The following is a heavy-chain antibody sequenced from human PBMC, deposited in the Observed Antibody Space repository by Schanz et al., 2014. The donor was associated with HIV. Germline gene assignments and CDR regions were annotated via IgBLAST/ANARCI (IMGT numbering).Heavy chain of an antibody. CDR3: AKSSRIYMAIVVE. Sequence: EVQLLQSGGGLVQPGRSLRLSCAASGFIFNNYIMSWVRQAPGKGLEWVSGISGDGGTPYYPDSVKGRFTISRDNSRDTLYLQMNSLRAEDTAVYYCAKSSRIYMAIVVEWGQGTLVTVSS. J-gene: IGHJ4*02. V-gene: IGHV3-23*01. D-gene: IGHD2-15*01. CDR2: ISGDGGTP. CDR1: GFIFNNYI.